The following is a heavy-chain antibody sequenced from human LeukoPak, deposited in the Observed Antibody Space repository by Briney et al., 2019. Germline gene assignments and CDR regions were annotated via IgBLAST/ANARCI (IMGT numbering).Heavy chain of an antibody. V-gene: IGHV3-23*01. CDR2: ISGSGGST. CDR3: AKTPQRITGTTSDY. D-gene: IGHD1-7*01. Sequence: GGSLRLSCAASGFTFSSYAMSWVRQAPGKGLEWVSAISGSGGSTYCADSVKGRFTISRDNSKNALYLQMNSLRAEDTAVYYCAKTPQRITGTTSDYWGQGTLVTVSS. J-gene: IGHJ4*02. CDR1: GFTFSSYA.